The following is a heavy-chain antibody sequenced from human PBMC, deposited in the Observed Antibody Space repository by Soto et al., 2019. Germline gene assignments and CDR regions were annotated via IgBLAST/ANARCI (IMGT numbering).Heavy chain of an antibody. J-gene: IGHJ6*02. Sequence: GESLKISCKGSGYSFTSYWIGWVRQMPGKGLEWMGIIYPGDSDTRYSPSFQGQVTISADKSISTAYLQWSSLKASDTALFYCARPNSSGWRSYYGMDVWGQGTTVTVSS. CDR2: IYPGDSDT. D-gene: IGHD6-19*01. CDR1: GYSFTSYW. CDR3: ARPNSSGWRSYYGMDV. V-gene: IGHV5-51*01.